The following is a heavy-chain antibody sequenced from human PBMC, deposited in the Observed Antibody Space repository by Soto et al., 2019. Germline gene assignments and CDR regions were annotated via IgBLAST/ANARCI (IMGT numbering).Heavy chain of an antibody. CDR1: GFTSGSYW. V-gene: IGHV3-7*03. CDR2: IQQDGRER. CDR3: VREGRLLGAFDI. D-gene: IGHD3-10*01. Sequence: PGGSLRLSCEASGFTSGSYWMAWVRQAPGQGLEWVANIQQDGRERHYGDSVKGRFTISRDNAKNSLYLEMNSLRAEDTAFYYCVREGRLLGAFDIWGQGTMVTVSS. J-gene: IGHJ3*02.